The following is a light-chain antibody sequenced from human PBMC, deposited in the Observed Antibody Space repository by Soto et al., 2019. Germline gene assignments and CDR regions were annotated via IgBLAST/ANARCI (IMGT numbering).Light chain of an antibody. CDR1: QSVRGSS. CDR3: QQYGSPPRT. Sequence: EIVLAQSPGTLSLSPGETDTLSCRASQSVRGSSLAWFQQKPVQAPRLLIYGASSRATGMPDRFSGSGSGTDFTLTISRLEPEDCAVYFCQQYGSPPRTFGQGSKVEIK. V-gene: IGKV3-20*01. CDR2: GAS. J-gene: IGKJ1*01.